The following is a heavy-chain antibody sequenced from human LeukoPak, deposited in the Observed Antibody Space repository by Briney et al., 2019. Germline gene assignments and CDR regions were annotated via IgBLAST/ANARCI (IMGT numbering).Heavy chain of an antibody. Sequence: PGGSLRLSCAASGFTFSSYAMSWVRQAPGKGLEWVSAISGSGGSTYYADSVKGRFTISRDNSKNTLYLQMNSLRAEDTAVYYCAKNSLYYDFWSGYGDVWGKGTTVTVSS. CDR2: ISGSGGST. V-gene: IGHV3-23*01. CDR3: AKNSLYYDFWSGYGDV. D-gene: IGHD3-3*01. J-gene: IGHJ6*04. CDR1: GFTFSSYA.